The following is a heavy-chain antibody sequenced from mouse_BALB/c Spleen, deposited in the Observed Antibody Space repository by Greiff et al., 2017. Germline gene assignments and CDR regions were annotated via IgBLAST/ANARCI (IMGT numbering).Heavy chain of an antibody. CDR2: IYPGDGDT. V-gene: IGHV1-82*01. CDR1: GYAFSSSW. D-gene: IGHD2-3*01. CDR3: ARGLYDGYPY. Sequence: QVQLQQSGPELVKPGASVKISCKASGYAFSSSWMNWVKQRPGQGLEWIGRIYPGDGDTNYNGKFKGKATLTADKSSSTAYMQLSSLTSVDSAVYFCARGLYDGYPYWGQGTSVTVSS. J-gene: IGHJ4*01.